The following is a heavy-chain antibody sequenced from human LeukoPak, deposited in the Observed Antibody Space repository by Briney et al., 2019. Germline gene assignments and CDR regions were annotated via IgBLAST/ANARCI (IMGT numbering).Heavy chain of an antibody. CDR3: ARARSIVGVSPFQH. CDR2: IRYDGRNK. D-gene: IGHD1-26*01. J-gene: IGHJ1*01. CDR1: GFTFSSYG. V-gene: IGHV3-30*02. Sequence: PGGSLRLSCAASGFTFSSYGMHWVRQAPGKGLEWVAFIRYDGRNKYYADSVKGRFTISRDDSKNTLYLQMNSLRPEDTAVYYCARARSIVGVSPFQHWGQGTLVTVSS.